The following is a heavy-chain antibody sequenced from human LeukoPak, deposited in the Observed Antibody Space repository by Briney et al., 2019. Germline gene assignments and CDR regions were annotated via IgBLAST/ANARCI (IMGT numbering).Heavy chain of an antibody. J-gene: IGHJ4*02. CDR2: INPNSGGT. CDR1: GYTFTDYF. V-gene: IGHV1-2*02. CDR3: ASRARDSGNYPGDFDY. Sequence: ASVKVSCKASGYTFTDYFMHCVRQAPGQGLEWMGWINPNSGGTIYAQKFQGRVTMTGDTSISTAFLELSRLRSDDTAVYYCASRARDSGNYPGDFDYWGQGTLVTVSS. D-gene: IGHD3-10*01.